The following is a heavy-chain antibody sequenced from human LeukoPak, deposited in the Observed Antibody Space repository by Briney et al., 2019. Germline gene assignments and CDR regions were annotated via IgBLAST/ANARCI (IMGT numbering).Heavy chain of an antibody. CDR3: ARAADSSGYYDY. CDR2: INSDGSST. D-gene: IGHD3-22*01. Sequence: GGSLRLSCAASGFTFSSYWMHWVRQAPGKGLGWVSRINSDGSSTSYADSVKGRFAISRDNAKNTLYLQMNSLRAEDTAVYYCARAADSSGYYDYWGQGTLVTVSS. J-gene: IGHJ4*02. V-gene: IGHV3-74*01. CDR1: GFTFSSYW.